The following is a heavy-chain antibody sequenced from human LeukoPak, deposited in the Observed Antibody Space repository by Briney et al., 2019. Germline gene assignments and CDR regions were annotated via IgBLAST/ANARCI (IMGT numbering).Heavy chain of an antibody. CDR3: AKDPSSVNDQTYFDY. Sequence: PGGSLRLSCAASGFTFSSYAMSWVRQAPGKGLEWVSAISGSGGSTSYADSVKGRFTISRDNSKNTLYLQMNSLRAEDTAIYYCAKDPSSVNDQTYFDYWGQGTLVTVSS. CDR2: ISGSGGST. D-gene: IGHD5/OR15-5a*01. V-gene: IGHV3-23*01. J-gene: IGHJ4*02. CDR1: GFTFSSYA.